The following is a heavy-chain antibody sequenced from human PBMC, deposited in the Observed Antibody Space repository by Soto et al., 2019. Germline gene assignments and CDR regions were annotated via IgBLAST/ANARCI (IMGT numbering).Heavy chain of an antibody. J-gene: IGHJ4*02. CDR3: ARHLGEQWLDFDY. V-gene: IGHV5-10-1*01. CDR1: GYTFTNYW. CDR2: IDPSDSYT. Sequence: GESLKISCKGFGYTFTNYWINWVRQMPGKGLEWMGRIDPSDSYTDYSPSFQGHVTISADKSINTAFLEWSSLEASDTAMYYCARHLGEQWLDFDYWGQGTLVTVSS. D-gene: IGHD6-19*01.